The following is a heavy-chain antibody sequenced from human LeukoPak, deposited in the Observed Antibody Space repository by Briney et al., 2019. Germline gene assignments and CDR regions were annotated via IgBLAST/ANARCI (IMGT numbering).Heavy chain of an antibody. D-gene: IGHD2-21*01. CDR2: ISSSGST. Sequence: SETLSLTCTVSGGSISSYFWTWIRQPPGKGLEWIAYISSSGSTNYNPSLESRVTISVDTSKNQVSLKLNSVAAADTAVYYCAREGVWSGWFDTWGQGTLVTVSS. J-gene: IGHJ5*02. CDR1: GGSISSYF. V-gene: IGHV4-59*01. CDR3: AREGVWSGWFDT.